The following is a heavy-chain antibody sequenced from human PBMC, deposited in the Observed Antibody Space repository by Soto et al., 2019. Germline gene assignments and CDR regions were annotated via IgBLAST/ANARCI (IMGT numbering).Heavy chain of an antibody. V-gene: IGHV3-21*01. D-gene: IGHD2-8*01. CDR3: ARERFINGVCYTKAYYAMDV. CDR1: GFTFSGYS. J-gene: IGHJ6*02. CDR2: ISSSSSYI. Sequence: GGSLRLSCAASGFTFSGYSMNWVRQAPGKGLEWVSSISSSSSYIYYEDSVKGRFTISRDNAKNSLYLQMNSLRAEDTAGYYCARERFINGVCYTKAYYAMDVWGQGTTVTVSS.